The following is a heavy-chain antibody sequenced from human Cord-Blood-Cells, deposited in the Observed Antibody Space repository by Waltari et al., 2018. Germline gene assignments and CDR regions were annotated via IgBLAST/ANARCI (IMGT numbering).Heavy chain of an antibody. CDR1: GFPFSSYG. CDR2: ISYDGSNK. D-gene: IGHD6-19*01. V-gene: IGHV3-30*18. CDR3: AKAPRGWYMGGWFDP. Sequence: QVQLVESGGGVVQPGRSLRLSCAASGFPFSSYGMHWVRQAPGKGLEWVAVISYDGSNKYYADSVKGRFTISRDNSKNTLYLQMNSLRAEDTAVYYCAKAPRGWYMGGWFDPWGQGTLVTVSS. J-gene: IGHJ5*02.